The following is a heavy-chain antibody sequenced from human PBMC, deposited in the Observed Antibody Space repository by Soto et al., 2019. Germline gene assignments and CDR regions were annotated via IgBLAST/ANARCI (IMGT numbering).Heavy chain of an antibody. CDR1: GYTFTGYY. CDR3: ARGLGDYDILTYENWFDP. D-gene: IGHD3-9*01. J-gene: IGHJ5*02. CDR2: INPNSGGT. V-gene: IGHV1-2*04. Sequence: QVPLVQSGAEVKKPGASVKVSCKASGYTFTGYYMHWVRQAPGQGLEWMGWINPNSGGTNYAQKFQGWVTMTRDTAISTAYRELSRLRADDTAVYYFARGLGDYDILTYENWFDPWGQGTLVTVSS.